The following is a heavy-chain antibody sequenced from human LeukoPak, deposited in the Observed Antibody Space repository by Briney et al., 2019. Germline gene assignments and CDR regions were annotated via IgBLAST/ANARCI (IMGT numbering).Heavy chain of an antibody. Sequence: PSETLSLTCAVYGGSFSGYYWSWIRQPPGKGLEWFGEINHSGSTNYNPSLKSRVTISVDTSKNQFSLKLSSVTAADTAVYYCARVRVAYCGGDCYLWGQGTLVTVSS. V-gene: IGHV4-34*01. J-gene: IGHJ4*02. D-gene: IGHD2-21*02. CDR2: INHSGST. CDR1: GGSFSGYY. CDR3: ARVRVAYCGGDCYL.